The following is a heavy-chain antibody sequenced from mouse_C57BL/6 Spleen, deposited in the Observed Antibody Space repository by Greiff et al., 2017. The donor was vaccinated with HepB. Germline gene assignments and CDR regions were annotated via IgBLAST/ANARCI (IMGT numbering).Heavy chain of an antibody. Sequence: EVKLVESGGGLVQPGGSKKLSCVASGFTFSNYWMNWVRQSPEKGLEWVAQIRLKSDNYATHYAESVKGRLTISRDYSKSSVYLQMNNLRAEDTGIYYCTGDSNYFDYWGQGTTLTVSS. CDR2: IRLKSDNYAT. CDR3: TGDSNYFDY. D-gene: IGHD2-5*01. CDR1: GFTFSNYW. J-gene: IGHJ2*01. V-gene: IGHV6-3*01.